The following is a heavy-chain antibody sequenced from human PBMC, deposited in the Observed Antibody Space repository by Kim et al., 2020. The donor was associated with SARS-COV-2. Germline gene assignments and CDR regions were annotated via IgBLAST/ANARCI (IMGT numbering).Heavy chain of an antibody. J-gene: IGHJ5*02. D-gene: IGHD3-16*02. Sequence: IRQPPGKGLEWIGEINHSGSTNYNPSLKSRVTISVDTSKNQFSLKLSSVTAADTAVYYCARGIPSSDYVWGSYRYTKKRGWFDPWGQGTLAT. V-gene: IGHV4-34*01. CDR2: INHSGST. CDR3: ARGIPSSDYVWGSYRYTKKRGWFDP.